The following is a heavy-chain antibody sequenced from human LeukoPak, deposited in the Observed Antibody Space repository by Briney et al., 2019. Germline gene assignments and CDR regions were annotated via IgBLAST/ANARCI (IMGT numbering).Heavy chain of an antibody. J-gene: IGHJ4*02. Sequence: GGSLRLSCAVSGFTFSSYTMVWVRQAPGKGLEWVAVTSYDGSNKYYADSVKGRFTISRDNSNNTLYLQMNSLRAEDTAVYYCARDTRYCSGGGCYIGYYFDYWGQGTLVTVSS. CDR3: ARDTRYCSGGGCYIGYYFDY. CDR1: GFTFSSYT. V-gene: IGHV3-30-3*01. D-gene: IGHD2-15*01. CDR2: TSYDGSNK.